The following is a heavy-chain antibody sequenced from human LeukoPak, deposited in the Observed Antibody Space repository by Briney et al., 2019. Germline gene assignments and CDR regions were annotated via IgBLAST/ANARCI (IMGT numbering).Heavy chain of an antibody. CDR1: GFTFGDYA. J-gene: IGHJ4*02. V-gene: IGHV3-49*04. CDR2: IRSKSDGGTT. CDR3: STTYYYDSSEGY. Sequence: GGSLRLSCTASGFTFGDYAMSWVRQAPGKGLEWVGFIRSKSDGGTTDYAAPVKGRFTISRDDSKNTLYLQMNSLKTEDTAVYYCSTTYYYDSSEGYWGQGTLVTVSS. D-gene: IGHD3-22*01.